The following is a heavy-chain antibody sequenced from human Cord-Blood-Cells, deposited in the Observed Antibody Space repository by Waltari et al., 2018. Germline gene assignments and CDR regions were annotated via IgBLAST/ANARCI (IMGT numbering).Heavy chain of an antibody. D-gene: IGHD3-3*01. V-gene: IGHV3-23*01. Sequence: LESGGGLVQPGGSLRLSCAASGFTFSSYAMSWVRQAPGKGLEWVSAISGSGGSTYYADSVKGRFTISRDNSKNTLYLQMNSLRAEDTAVYYGAKDAPYYDFWSGYYDAFDIWGQGTMVTVSS. CDR2: ISGSGGST. CDR3: AKDAPYYDFWSGYYDAFDI. J-gene: IGHJ3*02. CDR1: GFTFSSYA.